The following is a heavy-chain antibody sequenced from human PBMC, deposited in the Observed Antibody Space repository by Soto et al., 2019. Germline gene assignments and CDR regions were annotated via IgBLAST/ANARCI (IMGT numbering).Heavy chain of an antibody. D-gene: IGHD1-26*01. CDR3: ARKGGAGVGAPIYY. V-gene: IGHV1-69*02. CDR2: IIPILGIA. CDR1: GGTFSSYT. Sequence: QVQLVQSGAEVKKPGSSVKVSCKASGGTFSSYTISWVRQAPGQGLEWMGRIIPILGIANYAQKFQGRVTITADKATSTAYMELSSLRSEDTAVYYCARKGGAGVGAPIYYWGQGTLVTVSS. J-gene: IGHJ4*02.